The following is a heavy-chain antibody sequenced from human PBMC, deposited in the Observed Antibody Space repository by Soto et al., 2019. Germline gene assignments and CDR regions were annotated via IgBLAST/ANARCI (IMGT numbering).Heavy chain of an antibody. V-gene: IGHV1-46*01. J-gene: IGHJ1*01. CDR2: VNPSGGST. D-gene: IGHD2-15*01. Sequence: QVQLVQSGAEVKKPGASVKVSCKASGYIFTAYSMHWVRQAPGQGLEWMGVVNPSGGSTNYAQKFQGRITMTRDTSTSTVYRELSSLTSEDTAVYYCAREENCSDGICYSEYFQRWGQGTLVTVSS. CDR1: GYIFTAYS. CDR3: AREENCSDGICYSEYFQR.